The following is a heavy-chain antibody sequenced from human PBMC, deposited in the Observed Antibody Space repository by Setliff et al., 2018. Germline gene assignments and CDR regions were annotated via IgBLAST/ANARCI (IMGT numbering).Heavy chain of an antibody. D-gene: IGHD4-17*01. J-gene: IGHJ4*02. Sequence: PSETLSLTCTVSGGSISGFAWNWIRQFPGKRPEWIGEISSSGGTLYTPSLRSRVSMSVDTSRNQFSLNLTSMTAADTAVYYCARIWGYGDFSFGYWGQGTLVTVSS. CDR2: ISSSGGT. V-gene: IGHV4-59*01. CDR1: GGSISGFA. CDR3: ARIWGYGDFSFGY.